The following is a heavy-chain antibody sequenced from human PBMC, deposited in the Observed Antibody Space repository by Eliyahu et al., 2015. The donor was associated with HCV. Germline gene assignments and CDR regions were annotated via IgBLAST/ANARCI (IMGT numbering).Heavy chain of an antibody. Sequence: QVQLVQSGAEVKKPGASVKVSCKASGYTFTSYDINWVRQATGQGLEWMGWMNPNSGNTGYAQKFQGRVTMTRNTSISTAYMELSSLRSEDTAVYYCARHDSSGYYPYYYYGMDVWGQGTTVTVSS. J-gene: IGHJ6*02. CDR3: ARHDSSGYYPYYYYGMDV. D-gene: IGHD3-22*01. CDR1: GYTFTSYD. CDR2: MNPNSGNT. V-gene: IGHV1-8*01.